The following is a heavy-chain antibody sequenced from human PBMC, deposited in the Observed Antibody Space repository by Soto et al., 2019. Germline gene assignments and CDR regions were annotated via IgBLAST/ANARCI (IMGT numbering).Heavy chain of an antibody. J-gene: IGHJ4*02. Sequence: SVKVSCEASVFTFTSSAVQWVRQARGQRLEWIGWIVVGSGNTNYAQKFQERVTITRDMSTSTAYMELSSLRSEDTAVYYCAAGSGVVTHPWDYWGQGTLVTVSS. CDR3: AAGSGVVTHPWDY. D-gene: IGHD2-21*02. CDR2: IVVGSGNT. V-gene: IGHV1-58*01. CDR1: VFTFTSSA.